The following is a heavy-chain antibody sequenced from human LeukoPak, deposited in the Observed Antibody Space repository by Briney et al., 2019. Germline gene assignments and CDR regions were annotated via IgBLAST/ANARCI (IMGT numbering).Heavy chain of an antibody. J-gene: IGHJ3*02. Sequence: GGSLRSSSAAGGFTFSNYLMTGVRPAPEKGLGGVPAISGSGGSTYYADSVKGRFTISRDNSKNTLYLQMNSLRAEDTAVYYCAKDVYGSGSYKGLDAFDIWGQGTMVTVSS. CDR3: AKDVYGSGSYKGLDAFDI. CDR2: ISGSGGST. CDR1: GFTFSNYL. V-gene: IGHV3-23*01. D-gene: IGHD3-10*01.